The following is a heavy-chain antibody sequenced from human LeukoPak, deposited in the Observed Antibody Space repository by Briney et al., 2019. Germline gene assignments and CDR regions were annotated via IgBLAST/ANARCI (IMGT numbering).Heavy chain of an antibody. V-gene: IGHV3-15*01. J-gene: IGHJ6*04. CDR1: GFTFSNAW. CDR2: IQSKAGGGTA. CDR3: TTPVVPAAMDSIYYYYYGMDV. Sequence: GGSLRLSCAASGFTFSNAWMSWVRQAPGKGLEWVSRIQSKAGGGTADYAAPVKGRFTISRDDSKNTLYLQMNSLKTEDTAVYYCTTPVVPAAMDSIYYYYYGMDVWGKGTTVTVSS. D-gene: IGHD2-2*01.